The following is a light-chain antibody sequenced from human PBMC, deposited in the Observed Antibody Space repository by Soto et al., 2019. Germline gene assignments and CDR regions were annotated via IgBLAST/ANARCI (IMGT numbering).Light chain of an antibody. V-gene: IGKV3-11*01. CDR3: QQRSNWIT. CDR1: QSVSSD. Sequence: EVVLTQSPGTLSLSPGERATLSCRASQSVSSDLAWYHQKPGQAPRLLIYGASTRATGIPARFSGSGSGTEFTLTISSLEPEDFAVYYCQQRSNWITFGQGTRLEIK. CDR2: GAS. J-gene: IGKJ5*01.